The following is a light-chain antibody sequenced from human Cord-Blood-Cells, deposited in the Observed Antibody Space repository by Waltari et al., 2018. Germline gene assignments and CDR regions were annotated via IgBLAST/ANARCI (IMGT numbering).Light chain of an antibody. CDR2: DVS. CDR3: SSYTSSSTYV. V-gene: IGLV2-14*01. CDR1: RSDVGGSNY. J-gene: IGLJ1*01. Sequence: QSALTHPASVSGSPGQSIPIPCTGTRSDVGGSNYFSWYQQHPGKAPKLMIYDVSNRPSGVSNRFSVSKSGNTASLTISGLQAEDEADYYCSSYTSSSTYVFGTGTKVTVL.